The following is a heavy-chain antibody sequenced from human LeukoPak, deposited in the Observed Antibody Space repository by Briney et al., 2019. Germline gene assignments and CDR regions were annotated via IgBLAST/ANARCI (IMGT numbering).Heavy chain of an antibody. CDR3: ARDRYDYGDYVPVY. V-gene: IGHV3-30*04. J-gene: IGHJ4*02. CDR2: ISYDGTIE. Sequence: GGSLRLSCAASGFTFRSFAMHWVRQAPGKGLEWVAVISYDGTIEHYADSVKGRFTVSRDNAKSTLYLQMNSLRAEDTAVYYCARDRYDYGDYVPVYWGQGTLVTVSS. D-gene: IGHD4-17*01. CDR1: GFTFRSFA.